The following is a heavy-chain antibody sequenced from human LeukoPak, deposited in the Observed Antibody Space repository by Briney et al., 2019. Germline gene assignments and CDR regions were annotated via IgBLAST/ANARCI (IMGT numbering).Heavy chain of an antibody. CDR1: GGSFSGYY. Sequence: SETLSLTCAVYGGSFSGYYWSWIRQPPGKGLEWIGEINHSGSTNYNPSLKSRVTISVDTSKNQFSLMLSSVTAADTAVYYCARDIRGYGSGSYPAYYFDYWGQGTLVTVSS. CDR3: ARDIRGYGSGSYPAYYFDY. J-gene: IGHJ4*02. V-gene: IGHV4-34*01. D-gene: IGHD3-10*01. CDR2: INHSGST.